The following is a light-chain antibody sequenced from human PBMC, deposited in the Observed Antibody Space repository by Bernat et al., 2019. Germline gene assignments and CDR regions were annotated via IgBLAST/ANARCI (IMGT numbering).Light chain of an antibody. V-gene: IGKV2-28*01. J-gene: IGKJ2*02. CDR1: QSLLHSNGNYY. CDR3: MQALKTPCT. CDR2: VVS. Sequence: DIVMTQSPLSLPVTPGEPASISCRSSQSLLHSNGNYYLDWFLQKPGQSPQLMIYVVSNRASGVPDRFSGRGSGTDFTLKISRLEAEDVGVYYCMQALKTPCTFGQGNKLEIK.